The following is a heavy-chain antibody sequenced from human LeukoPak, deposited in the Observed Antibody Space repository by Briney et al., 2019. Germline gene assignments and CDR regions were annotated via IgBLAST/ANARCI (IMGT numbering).Heavy chain of an antibody. D-gene: IGHD2-15*01. J-gene: IGHJ4*02. Sequence: GASVKVSCKASGYTFTGYSMHWVRQAPGQGLEWMGWINPNSGGTNYAQKFQGRVTMTRDTSISTAYMELSRLRSDDTAVYYGARDGGYCSGGSCYSALDYWGQGTLVTVSS. CDR1: GYTFTGYS. V-gene: IGHV1-2*02. CDR3: ARDGGYCSGGSCYSALDY. CDR2: INPNSGGT.